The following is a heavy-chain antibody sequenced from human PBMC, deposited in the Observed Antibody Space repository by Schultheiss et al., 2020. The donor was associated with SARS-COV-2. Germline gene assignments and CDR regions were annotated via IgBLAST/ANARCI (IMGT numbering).Heavy chain of an antibody. V-gene: IGHV4-4*07. Sequence: SETLSLTCAVYGGSFSGYYWSWIRQPAGKGLEWIGRIYTSGSTNYNPSLKSRVTMSVDTSKNQFSLKLSSVTAADTAVYYCAREREESYYYDSSGRPDAFDIWGQGTMVTVSS. J-gene: IGHJ3*02. CDR3: AREREESYYYDSSGRPDAFDI. CDR2: IYTSGST. D-gene: IGHD3-22*01. CDR1: GGSFSGYY.